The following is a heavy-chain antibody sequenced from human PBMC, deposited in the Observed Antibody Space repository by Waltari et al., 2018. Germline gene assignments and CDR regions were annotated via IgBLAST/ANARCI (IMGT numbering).Heavy chain of an antibody. CDR1: GGSISSSSYY. V-gene: IGHV4-39*01. CDR3: ARRCSSTSCYYWFDP. CDR2: IYYSGST. Sequence: QLQLQESGPGLVKPSETLSLTCTVPGGSISSSSYYWGWIRQPPGKGLEWIGSIYYSGSTYYNPSLKSRVTISVDTSKNQFSLKLSSVTAADTAVYYCARRCSSTSCYYWFDPWGQGTLVTVSS. J-gene: IGHJ5*02. D-gene: IGHD2-2*01.